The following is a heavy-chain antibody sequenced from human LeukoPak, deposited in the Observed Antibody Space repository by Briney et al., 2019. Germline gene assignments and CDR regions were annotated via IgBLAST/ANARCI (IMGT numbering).Heavy chain of an antibody. Sequence: SQTLSVTCTVSGGSISSGGYYWSWIRQQPGKGLEWIGYIYYSGSTYYNPSLKSRVTISVDTSKNQFSLKLSSVTAADTAVYYCARGPMVRGVIISGKFDYWGQGTLVTVSS. CDR1: GGSISSGGYY. J-gene: IGHJ4*02. V-gene: IGHV4-31*03. D-gene: IGHD3-10*01. CDR3: ARGPMVRGVIISGKFDY. CDR2: IYYSGST.